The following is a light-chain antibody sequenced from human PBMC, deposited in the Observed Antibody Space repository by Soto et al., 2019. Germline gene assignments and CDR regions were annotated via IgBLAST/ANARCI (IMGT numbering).Light chain of an antibody. J-gene: IGLJ1*01. CDR2: DVS. Sequence: QSALTQPASVSGSPGQSITISCTGSSSDVGDYNYVSWYQHHPGKAPKLMIFDVSNRPSGVSTRFSGSKSANTASLTISGLQAEDEADYYCSSYTTTSPPYVFGSGTKLTVL. CDR1: SSDVGDYNY. CDR3: SSYTTTSPPYV. V-gene: IGLV2-14*03.